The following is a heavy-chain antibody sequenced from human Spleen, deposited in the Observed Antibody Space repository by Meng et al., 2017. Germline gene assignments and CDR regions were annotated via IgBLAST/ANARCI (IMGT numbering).Heavy chain of an antibody. V-gene: IGHV4-39*07. CDR2: IHYSGDT. CDR3: TRVYGSESHYFDY. D-gene: IGHD3-10*01. Sequence: SETLSLTCTVSGGSISRSSFYWGWIRQPPGKGLEWIGSIHYSGDTYNNPSLNSRITILVDTSKNQFSLKLSSVTAADTAIYYCTRVYGSESHYFDYWGQGTLVTVSS. J-gene: IGHJ4*02. CDR1: GGSISRSSFY.